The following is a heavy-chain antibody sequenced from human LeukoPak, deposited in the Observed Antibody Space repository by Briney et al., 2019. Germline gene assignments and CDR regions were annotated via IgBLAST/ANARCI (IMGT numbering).Heavy chain of an antibody. CDR3: ARDRYSGSYYRNFDY. CDR2: ISGYNGNT. J-gene: IGHJ4*02. CDR1: GYTFTSYG. Sequence: ASVKVSCKASGYTFTSYGISWVRQAPGQGLEWMGWISGYNGNTNYAQKFQGRVTMTTDTSTSTAYMELRSLRSDDTAVYYCARDRYSGSYYRNFDYWGQGTLVTVSS. D-gene: IGHD1-26*01. V-gene: IGHV1-18*01.